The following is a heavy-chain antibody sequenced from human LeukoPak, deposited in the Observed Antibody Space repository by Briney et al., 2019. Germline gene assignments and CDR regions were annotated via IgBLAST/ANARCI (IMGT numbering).Heavy chain of an antibody. Sequence: GGSLRLSCAASGFTFSSYSMNWVRQAPGKGLEWVSSSSSSSSYIYYADSVKGRFTISRDNAKNSLYLQMNSLRAEDTAVYYCARDYPDSSGYYYAFDIWGQGTMVTVSS. D-gene: IGHD3-22*01. V-gene: IGHV3-21*01. CDR2: SSSSSSYI. CDR1: GFTFSSYS. CDR3: ARDYPDSSGYYYAFDI. J-gene: IGHJ3*02.